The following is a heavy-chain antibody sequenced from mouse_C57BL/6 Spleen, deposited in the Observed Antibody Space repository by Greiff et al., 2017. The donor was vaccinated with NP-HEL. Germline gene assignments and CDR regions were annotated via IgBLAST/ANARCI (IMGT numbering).Heavy chain of an antibody. D-gene: IGHD1-1*01. CDR1: GYTFTDYE. CDR3: TRRVYGSSSYYAMDY. Sequence: VKLQESGAELVRPGASVTLSCKASGYTFTDYEMHWVKQTPVHGLEWIGAIDPETGGTAYNQKFKGKAILTADKSSSTAYMELRSLTSEDSAVYYCTRRVYGSSSYYAMDYWGQGTSVTVSS. CDR2: IDPETGGT. J-gene: IGHJ4*01. V-gene: IGHV1-15*01.